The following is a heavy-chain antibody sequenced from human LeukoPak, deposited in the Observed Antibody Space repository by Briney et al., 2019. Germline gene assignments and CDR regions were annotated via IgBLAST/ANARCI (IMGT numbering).Heavy chain of an antibody. CDR2: INSDGSST. D-gene: IGHD2-15*01. Sequence: GGSLRLSCAASGFIFRNFWMHWVRQAPGEGLVWVSRINSDGSSTDYADSVKGRFTISRDNAKNTLYLQMNSLRAEDTAVYYCARRYCSGGSCYSGWHFDLWGRGTLVTVSS. J-gene: IGHJ2*01. CDR3: ARRYCSGGSCYSGWHFDL. CDR1: GFIFRNFW. V-gene: IGHV3-74*01.